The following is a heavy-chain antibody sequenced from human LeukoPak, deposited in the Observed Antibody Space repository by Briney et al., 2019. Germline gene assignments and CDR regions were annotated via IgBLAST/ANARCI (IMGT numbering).Heavy chain of an antibody. CDR2: IKQDGSEK. V-gene: IGHV3-7*01. CDR1: GFTFSAYS. J-gene: IGHJ4*02. CDR3: ARSPAGGAISYYFDY. D-gene: IGHD2-2*02. Sequence: GGSLRLSCAASGFTFSAYSMNWVRQAPGKGLEWVANIKQDGSEKYYVDSVKGRFTISRDNAKNSLYLQMNSLRAEDTAVYYCARSPAGGAISYYFDYWGQGTLVTVSS.